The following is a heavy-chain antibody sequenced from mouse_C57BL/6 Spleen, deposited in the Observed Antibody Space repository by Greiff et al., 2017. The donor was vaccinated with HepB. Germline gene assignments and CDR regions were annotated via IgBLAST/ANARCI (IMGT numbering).Heavy chain of an antibody. Sequence: VQLKESGPGLVKPSQSLSLTCPVTGYSITSGYYWNWIRQFPGNKLEWMGYISYDGSNNYNPSLKNRTSITRDTSKNQFFLKLNSVTTEDTATYYCAKGNYFDYWGQGTTLTVSS. CDR1: GYSITSGYY. CDR2: ISYDGSN. V-gene: IGHV3-6*01. CDR3: AKGNYFDY. J-gene: IGHJ2*01.